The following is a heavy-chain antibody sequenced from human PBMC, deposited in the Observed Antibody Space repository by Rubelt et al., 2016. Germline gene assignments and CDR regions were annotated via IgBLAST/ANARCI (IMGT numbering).Heavy chain of an antibody. Sequence: QLQLQESVPGLVRPSETLSLTCTVYGGSISNAGYYWGWIRQPPGRELEGVGSIYYNGRTPYIPSLPSRVTLSGDTTKNKAFLNRSSVTAEETAVYSWERLAYKALAWDSWGQGTLVTGSS. CDR2: IYYNGRT. CDR3: ERLAYKALAWDS. V-gene: IGHV4-39*01. D-gene: IGHD3-16*01. CDR1: GGSISNAGYY. J-gene: IGHJ5*01.